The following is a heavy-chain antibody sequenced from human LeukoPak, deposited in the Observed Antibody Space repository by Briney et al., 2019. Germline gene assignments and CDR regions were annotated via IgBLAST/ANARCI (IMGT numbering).Heavy chain of an antibody. Sequence: GASVKVSCKASGYTFTSYGISWVRQAPGQGLEWMGWISAYNGNTNYAQKLQGRVTMTTDTSTSTAYMELRSLRSEDTAVYYCARDSEYYYDSSGYYVHWGQGTLVTVSS. D-gene: IGHD3-22*01. CDR2: ISAYNGNT. J-gene: IGHJ4*02. CDR3: ARDSEYYYDSSGYYVH. CDR1: GYTFTSYG. V-gene: IGHV1-18*01.